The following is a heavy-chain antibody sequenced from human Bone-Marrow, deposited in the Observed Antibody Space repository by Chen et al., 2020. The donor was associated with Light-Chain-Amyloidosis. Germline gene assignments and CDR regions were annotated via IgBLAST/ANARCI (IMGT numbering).Heavy chain of an antibody. CDR1: GASISNYY. CDR3: ARDRRFGNFDY. D-gene: IGHD3-10*01. CDR2: VYYSGST. V-gene: IGHV4-59*01. J-gene: IGHJ4*02. Sequence: QVQLQESGPGLVKPSETLSLTCTVSGASISNYYWSWIRQPPGKGLEWIGYVYYSGSTNYNPSLKSRVTISVETAKNQLSLKLNAVTAADTAVYYCARDRRFGNFDYWGQGTLVTVSS.